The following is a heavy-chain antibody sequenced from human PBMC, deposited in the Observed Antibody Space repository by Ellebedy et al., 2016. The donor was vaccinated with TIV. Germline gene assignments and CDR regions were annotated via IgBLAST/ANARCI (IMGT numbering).Heavy chain of an antibody. CDR2: ISGSGGST. J-gene: IGHJ4*02. Sequence: PGGSLRLSCAASGFTFRSYAMSWVRQAQGKGLEWVSAISGSGGSTYYADSVKGLFTSSRDNSKNTLYLQMNSLRAEDTAVDYCASLPFLTGYSLGHWGQGTLVTVSS. CDR3: ASLPFLTGYSLGH. V-gene: IGHV3-23*01. CDR1: GFTFRSYA. D-gene: IGHD3-9*01.